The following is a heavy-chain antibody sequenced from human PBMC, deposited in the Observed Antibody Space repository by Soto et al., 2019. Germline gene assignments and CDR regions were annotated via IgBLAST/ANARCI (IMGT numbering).Heavy chain of an antibody. D-gene: IGHD2-15*01. CDR1: GFSLSTSGVG. CDR2: IYWDDDK. J-gene: IGHJ5*02. Sequence: QITLKESGPTLVKPTQTLTLTCTFSGFSLSTSGVGVGWIRQPPGKALEWLALIYWDDDKRYSPSLKSRLTLTKHPSTNQVVLTMTHMDPVDTATYCCAQSTLVVGFDPWSQGTLVTVSS. CDR3: AQSTLVVGFDP. V-gene: IGHV2-5*02.